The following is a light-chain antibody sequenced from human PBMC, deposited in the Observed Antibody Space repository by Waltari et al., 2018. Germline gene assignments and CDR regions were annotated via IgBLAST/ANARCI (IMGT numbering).Light chain of an antibody. CDR2: SAS. CDR3: QQYGTSPIYT. J-gene: IGKJ2*01. CDR1: QNVSSSF. V-gene: IGKV3-20*01. Sequence: EIVLTQSPGTLSLSPGERATLPCRASQNVSSSFLAWYQQKPGQAPRLLIYSASSRATGVPDRFSGSGSGTDFALTISRLEPEDFALYYSQQYGTSPIYTFGQGTRLEIK.